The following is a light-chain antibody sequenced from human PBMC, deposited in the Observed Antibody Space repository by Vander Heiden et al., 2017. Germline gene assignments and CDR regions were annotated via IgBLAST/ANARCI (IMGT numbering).Light chain of an antibody. CDR1: QSISDY. CDR2: AAS. J-gene: IGKJ2*01. CDR3: QQRVSTPQT. Sequence: TITCRASQSISDYLNWYQQKPGKAPKLLIYAASSLQSGVPSRFSGSASVTYFTLTISRLQPEDFATYYCQQRVSTPQTLGQGTKMEIK. V-gene: IGKV1-39*01.